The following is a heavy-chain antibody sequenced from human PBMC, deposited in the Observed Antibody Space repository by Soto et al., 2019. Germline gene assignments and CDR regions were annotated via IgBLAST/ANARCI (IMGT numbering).Heavy chain of an antibody. J-gene: IGHJ3*02. CDR1: GFTFSSYW. Sequence: EVQLVESGGGLVQPGGSLRLSCAASGFTFSSYWMHWVRQAPGKGLVWVSRINSDGSSTSYADSVKGRFTISRDNAKNTLYLQMYSLRAEDTAVHYCGRERYFDWLWFDIWGQGTMVTFSS. D-gene: IGHD3-9*01. V-gene: IGHV3-74*01. CDR3: GRERYFDWLWFDI. CDR2: INSDGSST.